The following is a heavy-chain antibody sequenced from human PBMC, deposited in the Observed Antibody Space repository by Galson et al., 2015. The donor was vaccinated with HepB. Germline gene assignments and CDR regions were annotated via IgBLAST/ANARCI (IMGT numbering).Heavy chain of an antibody. Sequence: SLRLSCAASGLTFSHAWMKWVRQAPGKGLEWVGRIKSKTDGGTTDYAAPVKGRFTISRDDSKNTLYLQMNSLKTEDTALYYCTTEISVIGTTLKYYYYMDVWGKGTTVTVSS. J-gene: IGHJ6*03. CDR3: TTEISVIGTTLKYYYYMDV. V-gene: IGHV3-15*01. CDR1: GLTFSHAW. CDR2: IKSKTDGGTT. D-gene: IGHD1-7*01.